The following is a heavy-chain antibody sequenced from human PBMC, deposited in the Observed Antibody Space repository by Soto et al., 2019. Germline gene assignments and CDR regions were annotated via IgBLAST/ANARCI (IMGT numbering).Heavy chain of an antibody. CDR3: ARAVGGMVRGVISYYYGMDV. Sequence: PSETLSLTCTVSGGSISSYYWSWIRQPPGKGLEWIGYIYYSGSTNYNPSLKSRVTISVDTSKNQFSLKLSSVTAADTAVYYCARAVGGMVRGVISYYYGMDVWGRGTTVTVSS. CDR2: IYYSGST. CDR1: GGSISSYY. J-gene: IGHJ6*02. V-gene: IGHV4-59*01. D-gene: IGHD3-10*01.